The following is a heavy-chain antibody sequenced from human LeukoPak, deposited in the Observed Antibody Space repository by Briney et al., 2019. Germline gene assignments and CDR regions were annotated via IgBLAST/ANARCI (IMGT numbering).Heavy chain of an antibody. CDR2: ISGSGGST. Sequence: GGSLRLSCAASGFTFSSYAMSWVRQAPGKGLEWVSAISGSGGSTYYADSVKGRFTISRDNSKNTLYRQMNSLRAEDTAVYYCAKRLTGWQQLVAGGWFDPWGQGTLVTVSS. D-gene: IGHD6-13*01. CDR3: AKRLTGWQQLVAGGWFDP. CDR1: GFTFSSYA. J-gene: IGHJ5*02. V-gene: IGHV3-23*01.